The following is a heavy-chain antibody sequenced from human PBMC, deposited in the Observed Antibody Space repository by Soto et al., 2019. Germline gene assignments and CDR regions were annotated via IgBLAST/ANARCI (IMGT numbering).Heavy chain of an antibody. Sequence: SVKVSCKACGGTFSSYAVSWSRQAPGQGLEWMGGIIPIFGTANYAQKFQGRVTITADESTSTAYMELSSLRSEDTAVYYCAREDNGSGNFYYYYGMDVWGQGTTVTVSS. CDR2: IIPIFGTA. J-gene: IGHJ6*02. CDR1: GGTFSSYA. D-gene: IGHD3-10*01. CDR3: AREDNGSGNFYYYYGMDV. V-gene: IGHV1-69*13.